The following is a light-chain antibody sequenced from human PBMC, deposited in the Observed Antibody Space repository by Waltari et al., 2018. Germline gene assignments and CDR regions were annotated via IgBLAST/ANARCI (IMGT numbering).Light chain of an antibody. V-gene: IGLV2-23*02. Sequence: QSALTQPASVSGSPGPSITIARTGSSNNIGFYDLVSWYQQHPGKAPQYIIFEVIKRPSGVSDRFSGSKSGNTASLTISGLQTEDDADYYCCSYSGSGSFPYVFGPGTRVAVL. CDR1: SNNIGFYDL. CDR3: CSYSGSGSFPYV. J-gene: IGLJ1*01. CDR2: EVI.